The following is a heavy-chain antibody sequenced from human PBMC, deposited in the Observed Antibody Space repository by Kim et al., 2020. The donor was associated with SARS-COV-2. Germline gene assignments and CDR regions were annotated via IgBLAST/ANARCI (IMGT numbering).Heavy chain of an antibody. J-gene: IGHJ5*02. D-gene: IGHD6-13*01. V-gene: IGHV3-30*01. Sequence: DSVKGRFTISRDNSKNTLYLQMNSLRAEDTAVYYCARDEYSSSWYSWFDPWGQGTLVTVSS. CDR3: ARDEYSSSWYSWFDP.